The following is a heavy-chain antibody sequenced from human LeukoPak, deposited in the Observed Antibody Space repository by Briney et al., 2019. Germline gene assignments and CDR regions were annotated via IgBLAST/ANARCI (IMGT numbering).Heavy chain of an antibody. CDR3: ARLHYGGNYGYYYYYMDV. D-gene: IGHD4-23*01. CDR1: GGSISSSSHY. CDR2: IYYTGST. J-gene: IGHJ6*03. Sequence: SETLSLTCTVSGGSISSSSHYWGWTRQPPGKGLEWIGSIYYTGSTYYNPSLKSRVTISVDTSKNQFSLKLSSVTAADTAVYYCARLHYGGNYGYYYYYMDVWGKGTTVTVSS. V-gene: IGHV4-39*01.